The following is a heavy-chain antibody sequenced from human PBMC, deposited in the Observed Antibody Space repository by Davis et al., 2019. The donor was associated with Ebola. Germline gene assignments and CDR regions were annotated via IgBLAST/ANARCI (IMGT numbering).Heavy chain of an antibody. CDR1: GYTFTSYG. Sequence: AASVKVFCKASGYTFTSYGISWVRQAPGQGLEWMGWISAYNGNTNYAQKLQGRVTMTTDTSTSTAYMELRSLRSDDTAVYYCARDLSPLRFLEWLKGGYDYWGQGTLVTVSS. CDR3: ARDLSPLRFLEWLKGGYDY. V-gene: IGHV1-18*01. J-gene: IGHJ4*02. D-gene: IGHD3-3*01. CDR2: ISAYNGNT.